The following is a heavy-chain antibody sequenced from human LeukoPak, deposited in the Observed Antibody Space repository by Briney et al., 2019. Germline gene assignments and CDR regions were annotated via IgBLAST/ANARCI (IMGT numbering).Heavy chain of an antibody. Sequence: GGSLRLSCAASGFTSSSYTMHWVRQAPGKGLEWVAVISSDGSNKNYADSARGRFTISRDNSKNTLYLQMNSLRAEDTAVYYCARELLYHFDYWGQGTLVTVSS. D-gene: IGHD3-3*01. CDR1: GFTSSSYT. CDR2: ISSDGSNK. J-gene: IGHJ4*02. CDR3: ARELLYHFDY. V-gene: IGHV3-30-3*01.